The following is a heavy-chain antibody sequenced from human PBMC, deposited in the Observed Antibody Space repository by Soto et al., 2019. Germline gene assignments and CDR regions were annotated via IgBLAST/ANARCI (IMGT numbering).Heavy chain of an antibody. CDR3: AASDSSSWQHDY. J-gene: IGHJ4*02. V-gene: IGHV1-69*01. CDR1: GDSFSSYA. CDR2: IIPIFETA. Sequence: QVQLLQSGAELKKPGSSVRVSCKISGDSFSSYAISWVRQAPGEGLEWVGGIIPIFETANYAQKFQGRVTITAVESTTTAYMEVTRLRPEDTAIFYCAASDSSSWQHDYWGQGTLITVSS. D-gene: IGHD6-13*01.